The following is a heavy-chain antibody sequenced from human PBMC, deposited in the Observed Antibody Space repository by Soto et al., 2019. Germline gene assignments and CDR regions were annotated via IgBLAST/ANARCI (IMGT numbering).Heavy chain of an antibody. D-gene: IGHD3-10*01. CDR2: ISYDGSNK. Sequence: GGSLRLSCAASGFTFSSYAMHWVRQAPGKGLEWVAVISYDGSNKYYADSVKGRFTISRDNSKNTLSLQMNSLRAEDTDVYYCARDRGLWFGESIGYYYGMDVWGQGTTVTVSS. CDR1: GFTFSSYA. J-gene: IGHJ6*02. V-gene: IGHV3-30-3*01. CDR3: ARDRGLWFGESIGYYYGMDV.